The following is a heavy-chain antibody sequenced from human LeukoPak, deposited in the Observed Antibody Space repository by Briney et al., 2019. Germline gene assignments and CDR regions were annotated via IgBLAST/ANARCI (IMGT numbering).Heavy chain of an antibody. CDR2: INPNSGGT. Sequence: ASVKVSCKASGYTFTGYYMHWVRQAPGQGLEWMGWINPNSGGTNYAQKFQGWVTMTRDTSISTAYMELSRLRSDDTAVYYCARDPGGMIVATTFDYWGRGTLVTVSS. CDR1: GYTFTGYY. V-gene: IGHV1-2*04. J-gene: IGHJ4*02. D-gene: IGHD5-12*01. CDR3: ARDPGGMIVATTFDY.